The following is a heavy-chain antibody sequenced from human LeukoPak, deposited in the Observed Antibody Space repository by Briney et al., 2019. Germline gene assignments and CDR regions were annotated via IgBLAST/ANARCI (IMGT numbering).Heavy chain of an antibody. CDR3: ARVAGLADAFDI. J-gene: IGHJ3*02. CDR2: INAGNGNT. V-gene: IGHV1-3*01. Sequence: ASVKVSCKASGYTFTSYAMHWVRQAPGQRLEWMGWINAGNGNTKYSQKFQGRVIITRDTSASTAYMELSSLRSEDTAVYYCARVAGLADAFDIWGQGTMVTVSS. CDR1: GYTFTSYA. D-gene: IGHD2-15*01.